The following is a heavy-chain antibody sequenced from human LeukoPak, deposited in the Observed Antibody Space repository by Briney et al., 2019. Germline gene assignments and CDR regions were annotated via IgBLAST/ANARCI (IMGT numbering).Heavy chain of an antibody. Sequence: SETLSLTCTVSGGSISSYYWSWIRQPPGKGLEWIGYTYYSGSTNYNPSLKSRVTISVDTSKNQFSLKLSSVTAADTAVYYCASQGYCSGGSCPLFDPWGQGTLVTVSS. J-gene: IGHJ5*02. D-gene: IGHD2-15*01. CDR1: GGSISSYY. CDR2: TYYSGST. CDR3: ASQGYCSGGSCPLFDP. V-gene: IGHV4-59*08.